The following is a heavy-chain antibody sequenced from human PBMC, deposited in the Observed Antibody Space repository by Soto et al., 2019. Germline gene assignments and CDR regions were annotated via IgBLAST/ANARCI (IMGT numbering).Heavy chain of an antibody. CDR1: GFTFTSYA. D-gene: IGHD2-2*01. CDR2: ISGSGGST. CDR3: ANPYCSSTSCYHYYYAMDV. Sequence: EVQLLESGGGLEQPGGSLRLSCAASGFTFTSYAMSWVRQAPGKGLEWVSAISGSGGSTVYADSGKGRFTISRDNSKNTLYLQMNSLRAEDTAVYYCANPYCSSTSCYHYYYAMDVWGQGTTVTVSS. J-gene: IGHJ6*02. V-gene: IGHV3-23*01.